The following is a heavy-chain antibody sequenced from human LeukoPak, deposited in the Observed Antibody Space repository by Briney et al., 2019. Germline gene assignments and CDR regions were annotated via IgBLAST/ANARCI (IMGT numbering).Heavy chain of an antibody. D-gene: IGHD5-12*01. J-gene: IGHJ4*02. Sequence: SVKVSCKASGFTFTSSAVQWVRQARGQRLEWIGWIVVGSGNTNYAQKFQERVIIIRDMSTRTVYMELSSLTFEDTAVYYCAAGYSGYEYPNCWRQGTLVTVSS. CDR3: AAGYSGYEYPNC. V-gene: IGHV1-58*01. CDR1: GFTFTSSA. CDR2: IVVGSGNT.